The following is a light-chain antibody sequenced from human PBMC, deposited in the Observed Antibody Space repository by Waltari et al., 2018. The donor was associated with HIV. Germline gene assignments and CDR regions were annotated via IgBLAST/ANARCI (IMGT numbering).Light chain of an antibody. CDR1: SSDVGGYNY. CDR2: EVT. CDR3: TSYTSAATVV. V-gene: IGLV2-14*01. Sequence: QSALTQPASVSGSPGQSITISCTGTSSDVGGYNYVSWYQQNPGKAPKVIIYEVTNRPSGFSNRLSGSNSGNTADLTISGLQGEDEADYYCTSYTSAATVVFGGGTKLTVL. J-gene: IGLJ2*01.